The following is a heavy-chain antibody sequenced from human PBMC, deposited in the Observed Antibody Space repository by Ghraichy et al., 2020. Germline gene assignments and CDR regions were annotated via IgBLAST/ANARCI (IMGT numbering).Heavy chain of an antibody. CDR2: ISSSSSYI. J-gene: IGHJ6*02. Sequence: GGSLRLSCAASGFTFSSYSMNWVRQAPGKGLEWVSSISSSSSYIYYADSVKGRFTISRDNAKNSLYLQMNSLRAEDTAVYYCAREPFYDFWSGYYRYYYYYYGMDVWGQGTTVTVSS. CDR3: AREPFYDFWSGYYRYYYYYYGMDV. D-gene: IGHD3-3*01. CDR1: GFTFSSYS. V-gene: IGHV3-21*01.